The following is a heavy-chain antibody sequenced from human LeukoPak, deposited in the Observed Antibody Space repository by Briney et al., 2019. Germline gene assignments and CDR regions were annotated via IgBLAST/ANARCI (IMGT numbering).Heavy chain of an antibody. J-gene: IGHJ3*02. V-gene: IGHV3-20*04. CDR2: INWNGGST. CDR1: GFTFDDYG. D-gene: IGHD1-20*01. CDR3: ARTVLYNANDIKSSDI. Sequence: GGSLRLSCAASGFTFDDYGMSWVRQAPGKGLEWVSGINWNGGSTGYADSVKGRFTISRDNAKNSLYLQMNSLRAEDTALYYCARTVLYNANDIKSSDIWGRGTMVTVSS.